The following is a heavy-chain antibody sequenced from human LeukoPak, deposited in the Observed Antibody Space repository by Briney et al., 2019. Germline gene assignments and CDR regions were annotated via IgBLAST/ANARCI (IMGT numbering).Heavy chain of an antibody. D-gene: IGHD6-19*01. J-gene: IGHJ4*02. CDR1: GYTFTGYY. CDR3: ARDSSGWTRRYYFDY. Sequence: ASVKVSCKASGYTFTGYYMHWVRQAPGQGLEWMGWINPNSGGTNYAQKFQGWVTMTRDTSISTAYMELSRLRSDDTAVYYCARDSSGWTRRYYFDYWGQGTLVTVSS. V-gene: IGHV1-2*04. CDR2: INPNSGGT.